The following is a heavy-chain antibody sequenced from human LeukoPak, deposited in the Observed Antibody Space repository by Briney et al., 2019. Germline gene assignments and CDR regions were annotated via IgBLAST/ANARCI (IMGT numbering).Heavy chain of an antibody. CDR2: IGGRGGST. CDR3: AKEGGA. Sequence: GGSLRLSCVGSGFTFSSYAMTWVRQAPGKGLEWISAIGGRGGSTYYADSVKGRFTISRDNSKNTVYLQMNSLRADDTAVYYCAKEGGAWGQGTLVSVSS. V-gene: IGHV3-23*01. D-gene: IGHD3-16*01. CDR1: GFTFSSYA. J-gene: IGHJ5*02.